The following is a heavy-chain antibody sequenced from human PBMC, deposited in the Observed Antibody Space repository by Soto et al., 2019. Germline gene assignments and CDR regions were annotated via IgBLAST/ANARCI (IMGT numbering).Heavy chain of an antibody. V-gene: IGHV4-39*01. D-gene: IGHD2-8*02. J-gene: IGHJ4*02. Sequence: SETLSLTCTVSGSSISSSSYYWVWIRQPPGKGLEWIGAIYYSGSTYYNPSLKSRVTISVDTSKNQFSLKLSSVTAADTAVYYCARHSSLTDFDYWGQGTLVTVSS. CDR3: ARHSSLTDFDY. CDR2: IYYSGST. CDR1: GSSISSSSYY.